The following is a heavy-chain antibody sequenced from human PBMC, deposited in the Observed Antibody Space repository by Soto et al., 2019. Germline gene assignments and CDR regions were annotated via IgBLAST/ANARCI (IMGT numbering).Heavy chain of an antibody. CDR1: GVSISSGNW. J-gene: IGHJ4*02. D-gene: IGHD2-8*01. CDR3: ARLVYDTRLNYMYFDF. Sequence: SETLSLTCAVSGVSISSGNWWTWVRQTPQRGLEYIGEIFHDGTANYYPSFERRVAISVDTSKNQSSLKLTSVTAADTAIYFCARLVYDTRLNYMYFDFWGQGALVTVSS. CDR2: IFHDGTA. V-gene: IGHV4-4*02.